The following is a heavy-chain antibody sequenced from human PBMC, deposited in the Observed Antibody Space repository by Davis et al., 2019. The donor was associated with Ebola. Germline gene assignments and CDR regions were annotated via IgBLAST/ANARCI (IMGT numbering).Heavy chain of an antibody. CDR1: GGSFSGYY. V-gene: IGHV4-34*01. D-gene: IGHD3-22*01. J-gene: IGHJ5*02. Sequence: MPSETLSLTCAVYGGSFSGYYWSWIRQPPGKGLEWIGEINHSGSTNYNPSLKSRVTISVDTSKNQFSLKLSSVTAADTAVYYCARRSYYYDSRRFDPWGQGTLVTVS. CDR2: INHSGST. CDR3: ARRSYYYDSRRFDP.